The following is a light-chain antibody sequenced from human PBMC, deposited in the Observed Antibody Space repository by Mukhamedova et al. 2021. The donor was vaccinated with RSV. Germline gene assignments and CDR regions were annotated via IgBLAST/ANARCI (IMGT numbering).Light chain of an antibody. J-gene: IGKJ1*01. CDR2: AAS. V-gene: IGKV1-39*01. Sequence: WYQRRVHGRAPNLLIYAASTLHTGVPSRFSGSGSGTDFSLTIAGLEPEAFATYYCQHRYGSPWTFGQGTRVEVK. CDR3: QHRYGSPWT.